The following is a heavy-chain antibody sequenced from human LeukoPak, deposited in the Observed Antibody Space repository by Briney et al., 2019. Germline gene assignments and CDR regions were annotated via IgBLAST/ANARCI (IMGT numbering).Heavy chain of an antibody. CDR2: ISLSSGSM. D-gene: IGHD2-15*01. CDR1: GFTFDDYA. V-gene: IGHV3-9*01. J-gene: IGHJ3*02. CDR3: AKGNVVVVAATAFDI. Sequence: GRSLRLSCAASGFTFDDYAMHWVRQAPGKGLEWVSGISLSSGSMGYADSVKGRFTISRDNAKNSLYLQMNSLRAEDTALYYCAKGNVVVVAATAFDIWGQGTMVTVSS.